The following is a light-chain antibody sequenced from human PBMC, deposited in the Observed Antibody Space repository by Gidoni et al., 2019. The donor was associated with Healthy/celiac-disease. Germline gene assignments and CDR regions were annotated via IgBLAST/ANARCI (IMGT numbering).Light chain of an antibody. CDR2: GAS. CDR3: QQYNNWPPIT. V-gene: IGKV3-15*01. Sequence: EIVMTQSPATLSLSPGERANLSCRASQSVSSNLAWYKQKPGQAPRLLIYGASTRATGIPARFSGSGSGTEFTLTISSLQSEDFAVYYCQQYNNWPPITFGQGTRLEIK. CDR1: QSVSSN. J-gene: IGKJ5*01.